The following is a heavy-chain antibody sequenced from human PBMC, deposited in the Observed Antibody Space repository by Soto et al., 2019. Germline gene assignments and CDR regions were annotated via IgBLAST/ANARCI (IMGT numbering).Heavy chain of an antibody. CDR2: IYYSGST. V-gene: IGHV4-39*01. CDR3: ARSRTTVVTLDY. J-gene: IGHJ4*02. CDR1: GGSISSSSYS. Sequence: QLQLQESGPGLVKPSETLSLTCTVSGGSISSSSYSLGWIRQPPGKGLEWIGRIYYSGSTYYNPSLKSRVTISEDTSNTQFCRRLSSVTGGETSVYYCARSRTTVVTLDYWGQVTLVTVSS. D-gene: IGHD4-17*01.